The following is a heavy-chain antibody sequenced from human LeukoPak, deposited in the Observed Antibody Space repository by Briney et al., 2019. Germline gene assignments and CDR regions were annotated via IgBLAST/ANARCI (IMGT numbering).Heavy chain of an antibody. CDR2: IGGDGGRT. D-gene: IGHD6-19*01. V-gene: IGHV3-23*01. J-gene: IGHJ4*02. Sequence: GWSLRLSCAASGFMFTTYAMSWVRQAPGKGLEWVSAIGGDGGRTYYADSVKGRFTISRDNSKDTVFLQMNSLRAEDTAVYYCAKASRQGAVASPLDYWGQGTLVTVSS. CDR1: GFMFTTYA. CDR3: AKASRQGAVASPLDY.